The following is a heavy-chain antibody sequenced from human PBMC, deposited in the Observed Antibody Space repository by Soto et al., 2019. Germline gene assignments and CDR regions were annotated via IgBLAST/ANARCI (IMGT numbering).Heavy chain of an antibody. V-gene: IGHV3-30-3*01. CDR3: ARAGHLGYFDY. D-gene: IGHD3-16*01. CDR2: ISYDGSNK. Sequence: QVQLVESGGGVVQPGRSLRLSCAASGFTFSSYAMHWVRQAPGKGREWVEVISYDGSNKYYADSVKGRFTISRDNAKNTLYQQVNSLRADDTAVYYCARAGHLGYFDYRGQGNLGTVSS. J-gene: IGHJ4*02. CDR1: GFTFSSYA.